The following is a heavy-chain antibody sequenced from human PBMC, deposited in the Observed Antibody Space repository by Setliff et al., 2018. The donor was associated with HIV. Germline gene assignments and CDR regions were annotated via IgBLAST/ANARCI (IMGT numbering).Heavy chain of an antibody. Sequence: PGGSLRLSCEVSGFTFSSYNMNWVRQAPGKGLEWVSSISTYSNYIYYADSLRGRFTVSRDNAKNTLYLQMNSLRAEDTAVYYCARAPYSSSSYFDYWGQGTLVTVSS. CDR3: ARAPYSSSSYFDY. CDR2: ISTYSNYI. D-gene: IGHD6-6*01. J-gene: IGHJ4*02. V-gene: IGHV3-21*01. CDR1: GFTFSSYN.